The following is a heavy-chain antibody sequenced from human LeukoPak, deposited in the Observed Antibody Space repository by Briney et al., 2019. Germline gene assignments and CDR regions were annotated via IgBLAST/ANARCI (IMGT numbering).Heavy chain of an antibody. Sequence: ASETLSLTCTVSGGSISSGDYYWSWVRQPPGKGLEWIGYTYSSGSTYFNPSLKSRVTISVDTSKNQFSLKLSSVTAADTAVYYCARDLVDGVAYWGQGTLVTVSS. D-gene: IGHD2-2*01. CDR1: GGSISSGDYY. V-gene: IGHV4-30-4*08. J-gene: IGHJ4*02. CDR2: TYSSGST. CDR3: ARDLVDGVAY.